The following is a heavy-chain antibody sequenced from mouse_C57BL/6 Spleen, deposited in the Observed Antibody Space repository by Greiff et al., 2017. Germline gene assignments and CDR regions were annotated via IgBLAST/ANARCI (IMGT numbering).Heavy chain of an antibody. CDR2: ISSGGSYT. Sequence: DVKLVESGGDLVKPGGSLKLSCAASGFTFSSYGMSWVRQTPDKRLEWVATISSGGSYTYYPDSVKGRFTISRDNAKNTLYLQMSSLKSEDTAMYYCARHEGGNGFDYWGQGTTLTVSS. V-gene: IGHV5-6*02. CDR1: GFTFSSYG. J-gene: IGHJ2*01. CDR3: ARHEGGNGFDY.